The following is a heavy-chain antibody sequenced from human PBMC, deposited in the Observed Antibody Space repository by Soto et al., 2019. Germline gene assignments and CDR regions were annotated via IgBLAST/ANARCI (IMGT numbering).Heavy chain of an antibody. CDR1: GFTFTSYA. Sequence: EVQLLESGGGLVQPGGSLRLSSAASGFTFTSYAMSWVRQAPGKGLEWVSAISGSGGSTYYADSVKGRFTISRDNSKNTLYLQMNSLRAEDTAVYYCAKDQGGWPYYFDYWGQGTLVTVSS. D-gene: IGHD6-19*01. V-gene: IGHV3-23*01. CDR2: ISGSGGST. J-gene: IGHJ4*02. CDR3: AKDQGGWPYYFDY.